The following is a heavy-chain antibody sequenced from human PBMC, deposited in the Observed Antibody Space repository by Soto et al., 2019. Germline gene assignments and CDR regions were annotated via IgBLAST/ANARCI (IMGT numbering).Heavy chain of an antibody. CDR2: IYYSGRT. CDR1: GGSISPYY. D-gene: IGHD5-18*01. Sequence: KPSETLSLTCTVSGGSISPYYWSWIRQPPGKGLEWIGYIYYSGRTNYNPSLKSRVTMLIDTSKNQFSLKLNSVTAADTAVYYCVRNVDTTKAYYFDYWGQGSLVTVSS. CDR3: VRNVDTTKAYYFDY. J-gene: IGHJ4*02. V-gene: IGHV4-59*01.